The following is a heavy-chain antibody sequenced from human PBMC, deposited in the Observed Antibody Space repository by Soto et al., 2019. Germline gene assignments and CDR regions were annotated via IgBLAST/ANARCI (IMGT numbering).Heavy chain of an antibody. Sequence: PGGSLRLSCAVSGFTFTSYAMTWVRQAPGKGLEWVSTIRASGGSAYFADSVEGRFTISRDNSKNTMYLQMNSLRAEDTAVYFCAKGFTGDRGYDFLNYWGQGTLVTVSS. V-gene: IGHV3-23*01. J-gene: IGHJ4*02. CDR3: AKGFTGDRGYDFLNY. D-gene: IGHD5-12*01. CDR1: GFTFTSYA. CDR2: IRASGGSA.